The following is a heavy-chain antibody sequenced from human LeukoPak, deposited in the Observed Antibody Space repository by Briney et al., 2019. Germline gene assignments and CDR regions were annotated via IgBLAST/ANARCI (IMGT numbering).Heavy chain of an antibody. J-gene: IGHJ6*02. Sequence: GGSLRLSCAASGFSVSNNYMSWVRQAPGKGLEWVSAISGSGGNTYYADSVKGRFTISRDNSKNTLYLQMNSLRAEDTAAYYCARGGILYGMDVWGQGTTVTVSS. CDR2: ISGSGGNT. CDR3: ARGGILYGMDV. D-gene: IGHD3-10*01. V-gene: IGHV3-23*01. CDR1: GFSVSNNY.